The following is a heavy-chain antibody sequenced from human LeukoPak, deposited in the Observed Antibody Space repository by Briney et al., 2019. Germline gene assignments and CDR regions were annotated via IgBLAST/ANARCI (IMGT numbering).Heavy chain of an antibody. V-gene: IGHV1-46*01. CDR3: ARATWYGGNPSGAFDI. J-gene: IGHJ3*02. D-gene: IGHD4/OR15-4a*01. CDR2: INPSGGST. Sequence: ASVKVSCKASGCTFTNYYMYWVRQAPGQGLEWMGIINPSGGSTDYAQKFQGRVTMTRDTSTTTVYMELSSLRSEDTAVYYCARATWYGGNPSGAFDIWGQGTMVTVSS. CDR1: GCTFTNYY.